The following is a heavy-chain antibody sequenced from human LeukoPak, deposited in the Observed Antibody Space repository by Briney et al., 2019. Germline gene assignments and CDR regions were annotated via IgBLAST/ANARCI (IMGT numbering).Heavy chain of an antibody. D-gene: IGHD1-14*01. J-gene: IGHJ3*02. CDR1: GFTFSSYW. CDR3: ARTKVRFAFDI. CDR2: INSDGSST. V-gene: IGHV3-74*01. Sequence: GGSLRLSCAASGFTFSSYWMHWVRQAPGKGLVWVSRINSDGSSTSYADSVKGRFTISRDNAKNTLYLQMNSLRAEDTAVYYCARTKVRFAFDIWGQGTVVTVSS.